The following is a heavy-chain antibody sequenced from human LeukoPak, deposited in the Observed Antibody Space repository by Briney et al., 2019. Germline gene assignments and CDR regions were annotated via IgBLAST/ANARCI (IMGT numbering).Heavy chain of an antibody. Sequence: SETLSLTCTVSGGSISSSSYYWGWIRQPPGKGREWIGSIYYSGSTYYSPSLKSRVTISVDTSNNQFSLKLSSVTAADTAVYYCASGHYDSSGYLDYWGQGTLVTVSS. CDR1: GGSISSSSYY. J-gene: IGHJ4*02. CDR2: IYYSGST. V-gene: IGHV4-39*01. D-gene: IGHD3-22*01. CDR3: ASGHYDSSGYLDY.